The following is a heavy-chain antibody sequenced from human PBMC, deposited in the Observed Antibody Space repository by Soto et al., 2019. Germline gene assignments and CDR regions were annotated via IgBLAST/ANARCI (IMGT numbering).Heavy chain of an antibody. CDR3: ARVGFGDYYGSGSYYPAYYYYGMDV. Sequence: PSETLSLTCTVSGGSISSYYWSWIRQPPGKGLAWIGYIYYSGSTNYNPSLKSRVTISVDTSKNQFSLKLSSVTAADTAVYYCARVGFGDYYGSGSYYPAYYYYGMDVWGQGTTVTVSS. CDR2: IYYSGST. D-gene: IGHD3-10*01. CDR1: GGSISSYY. V-gene: IGHV4-59*01. J-gene: IGHJ6*02.